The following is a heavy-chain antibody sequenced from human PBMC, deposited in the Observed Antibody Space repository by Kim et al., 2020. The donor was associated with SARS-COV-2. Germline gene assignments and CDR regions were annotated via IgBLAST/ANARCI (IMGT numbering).Heavy chain of an antibody. D-gene: IGHD2-15*01. Sequence: GGSLRLSCAASGFTFSSYAMHWVRQTPGKGLEYVSAITGNGGATSYANSVKGRFTVSRDNSMNTLYLQMGSLRAEDMAVYFCASGPGDCSAPSCPLSYWGQGTLVTVSS. J-gene: IGHJ4*02. V-gene: IGHV3-64*01. CDR2: ITGNGGAT. CDR1: GFTFSSYA. CDR3: ASGPGDCSAPSCPLSY.